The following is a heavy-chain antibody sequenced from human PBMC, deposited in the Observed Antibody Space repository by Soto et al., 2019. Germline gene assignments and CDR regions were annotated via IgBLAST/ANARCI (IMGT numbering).Heavy chain of an antibody. CDR1: GGSISSADYY. J-gene: IGHJ4*01. Sequence: SETLSLTCTVSGGSISSADYYWSWIRQPPGKGLEWIGYFHSSGATYKDPSLKSRVTISVDTSKNQISLKLDSVTAADTAVYYCAGIWFGDFYYWGHGTLVPVSS. D-gene: IGHD3-10*01. V-gene: IGHV4-30-4*01. CDR2: FHSSGAT. CDR3: AGIWFGDFYY.